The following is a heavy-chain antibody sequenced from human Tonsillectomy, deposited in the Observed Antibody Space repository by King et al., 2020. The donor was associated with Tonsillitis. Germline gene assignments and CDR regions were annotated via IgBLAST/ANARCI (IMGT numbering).Heavy chain of an antibody. CDR1: GFTFSSYG. CDR3: ARENDFWSGYHPVDV. Sequence: VQLVESGGGVVQPGRSLRLSCAASGFTFSSYGMHWVRQAPGKGLEWVALIWYDGSHTYYADSVKGRFTISRDSSKNTLYLQMNSLRAEDTAVYYCARENDFWSGYHPVDVWGIGTTVTVSS. V-gene: IGHV3-33*01. D-gene: IGHD3-3*01. CDR2: IWYDGSHT. J-gene: IGHJ6*04.